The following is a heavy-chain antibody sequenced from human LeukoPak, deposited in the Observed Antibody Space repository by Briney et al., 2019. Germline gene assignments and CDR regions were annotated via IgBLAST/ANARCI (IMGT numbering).Heavy chain of an antibody. CDR3: ARGRRDGYTYYFDY. J-gene: IGHJ4*02. CDR2: IYYSGST. D-gene: IGHD5-12*01. Sequence: PSQTLSLTCTVSGGSISSGGYYWSWIRQHPGKGLEWIGYIYYSGSTYYNPSLKSRVTISVDTSKNQFSLKLSSVTAADTAVYYCARGRRDGYTYYFDYWGQGTLVTVSS. CDR1: GGSISSGGYY. V-gene: IGHV4-31*03.